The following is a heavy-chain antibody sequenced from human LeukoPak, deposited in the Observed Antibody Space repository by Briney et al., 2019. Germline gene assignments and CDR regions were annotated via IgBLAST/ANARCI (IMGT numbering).Heavy chain of an antibody. D-gene: IGHD5-18*01. V-gene: IGHV1-69*05. CDR2: IIPVFGRS. CDR1: GGTFSGYA. J-gene: IGHJ1*01. CDR3: ARGEGYSYGYFYV. Sequence: GSSVKVSCKASGGTFSGYAISWVRQAPGQGLEWMGGIIPVFGRSDYAQSFQGRVTLSTDESTSTAYMELSGLRSEDTAVYYCARGEGYSYGYFYVWGQGTLVTVSS.